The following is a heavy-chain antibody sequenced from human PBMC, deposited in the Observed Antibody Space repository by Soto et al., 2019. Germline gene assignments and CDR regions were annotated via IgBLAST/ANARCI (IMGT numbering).Heavy chain of an antibody. J-gene: IGHJ3*02. D-gene: IGHD1-26*01. CDR2: IYHSGST. CDR1: GGSISSGGYS. V-gene: IGHV4-30-2*01. Sequence: SETLSLTCAVSGGSISSGGYSWSWIRQPPGKGLEWIGYIYHSGSTYYNPSLRSRVTISVDRSKDQFSLNLSSVTAADTAVYYCARALWEVGGAFDIWGQGTMVTVSS. CDR3: ARALWEVGGAFDI.